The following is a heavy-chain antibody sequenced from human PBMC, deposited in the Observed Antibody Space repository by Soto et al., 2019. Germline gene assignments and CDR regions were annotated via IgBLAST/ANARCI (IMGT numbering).Heavy chain of an antibody. J-gene: IGHJ6*02. Sequence: SLRLSCAAPGFSFHVYSMTWVRQAPGKGLEWVASISSSSSYKDYADSVKRRFTVSRDNAKNSLYLQMNSLRADDTAVYYCARAYTASGNYYYSYGMDVWDQGTAVTVSS. CDR1: GFSFHVYS. CDR2: ISSSSSYK. CDR3: ARAYTASGNYYYSYGMDV. V-gene: IGHV3-21*01. D-gene: IGHD5-18*01.